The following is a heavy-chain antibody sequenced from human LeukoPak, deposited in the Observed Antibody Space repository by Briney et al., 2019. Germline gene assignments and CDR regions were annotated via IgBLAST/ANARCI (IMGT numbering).Heavy chain of an antibody. D-gene: IGHD5-18*01. V-gene: IGHV3-74*01. CDR3: ARRGYSYGFGY. CDR1: GFIFSSYW. J-gene: IGHJ4*02. CDR2: INSDGSST. Sequence: PGGSLRLSCAASGFIFSSYWMHWVRQAPGKGLVWVSRINSDGSSTSYADSVKGRFTISRDNAKNTLYLQMNSLRAEDTAVYYCARRGYSYGFGYWGQGTLVTVSS.